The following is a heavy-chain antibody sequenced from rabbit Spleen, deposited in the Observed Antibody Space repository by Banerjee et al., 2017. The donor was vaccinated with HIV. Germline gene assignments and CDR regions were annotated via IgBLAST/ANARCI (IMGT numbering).Heavy chain of an antibody. CDR3: AKDLISWENYGMDL. CDR1: GVSFSDKD. D-gene: IGHD3-1*01. J-gene: IGHJ6*01. Sequence: QEQLEESGGGLVKPEGSLTLTCKASGVSFSDKDVMCWVRQAPGKGLEWIGYIHPFIGSTYYANSVKGRFTISSDNAQNTLYLQLNSLTAADTATYFCAKDLISWENYGMDLWGPGTLVTVS. V-gene: IGHV1S47*01. CDR2: IHPFIGST.